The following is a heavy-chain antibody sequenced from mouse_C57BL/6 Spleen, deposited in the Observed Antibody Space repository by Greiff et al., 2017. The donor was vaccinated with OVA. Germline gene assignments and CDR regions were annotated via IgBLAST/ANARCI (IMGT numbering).Heavy chain of an antibody. CDR1: GYTFTDYY. J-gene: IGHJ4*01. Sequence: EVKLQESGPELVKPGASVKISCKASGYTFTDYYMNWVKQSHGKSLEWIGDINPNNGGTSYNQKFKGKATLTVDKSSSTAYMELRSLTSEDSAVYYCARSDYYGSSGYYAMDYWGQGTSVTVSS. CDR2: INPNNGGT. V-gene: IGHV1-26*01. CDR3: ARSDYYGSSGYYAMDY. D-gene: IGHD1-1*01.